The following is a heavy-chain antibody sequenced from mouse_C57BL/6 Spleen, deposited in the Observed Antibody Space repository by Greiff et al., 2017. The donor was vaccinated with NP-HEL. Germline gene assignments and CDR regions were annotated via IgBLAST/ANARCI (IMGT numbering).Heavy chain of an antibody. D-gene: IGHD2-3*01. V-gene: IGHV1-43*01. CDR2: INPSTGGT. CDR1: GYSFTGYY. Sequence: EVQLVESGPELVKPGASVKISCKASGYSFTGYYMHWVKQSSEKSLEWIGEINPSTGGTSYNQKFKGKATLTVDKSSSTAYMQLKSLTSEDSAVYYCARDGGDYFDYWGQGTTLTVSS. CDR3: ARDGGDYFDY. J-gene: IGHJ2*01.